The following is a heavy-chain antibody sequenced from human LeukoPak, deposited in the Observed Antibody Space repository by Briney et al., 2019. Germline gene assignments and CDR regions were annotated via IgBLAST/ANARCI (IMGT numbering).Heavy chain of an antibody. Sequence: SETLSLTCAVYGGSFSGYYWSWIRQPPGKGLEWIGEINHSGSTNYNPSLKSRVTISVDTSKNQFSLKLSSVTAADTAVYYCARGHDSSGYYSIFDYWGQGTLVTVSS. J-gene: IGHJ4*02. CDR2: INHSGST. CDR3: ARGHDSSGYYSIFDY. V-gene: IGHV4-34*01. CDR1: GGSFSGYY. D-gene: IGHD3-22*01.